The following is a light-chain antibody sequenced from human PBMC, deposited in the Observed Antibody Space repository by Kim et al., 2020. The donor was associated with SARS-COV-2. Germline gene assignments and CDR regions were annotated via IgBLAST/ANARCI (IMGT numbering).Light chain of an antibody. CDR2: GKN. V-gene: IGLV3-19*01. CDR1: SLRSYY. Sequence: SSELTQDPAVSVALGKTVRITCQGDSLRSYYATWYQQKPGQAPILVIYGKNNRPSGIPDRFSGSSSGNTASLTITGTQAGDEADYYSNSRDSNDNRVFGG. J-gene: IGLJ2*01. CDR3: NSRDSNDNRV.